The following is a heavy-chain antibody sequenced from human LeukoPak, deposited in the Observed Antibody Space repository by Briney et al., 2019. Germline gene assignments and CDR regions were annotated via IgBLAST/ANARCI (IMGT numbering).Heavy chain of an antibody. CDR1: GGTFSSYA. CDR3: ARELVYDYVWGSYRTQLDY. D-gene: IGHD3-16*02. V-gene: IGHV1-69*05. Sequence: ASVKVSCKASGGTFSSYAISWVRQAPGQGLEWMGGIIPIFGTANYVQKFQGRVTITTDESTSTAYMELSSLRSEDTAVYYCARELVYDYVWGSYRTQLDYWGQGTLVTVSS. J-gene: IGHJ4*02. CDR2: IIPIFGTA.